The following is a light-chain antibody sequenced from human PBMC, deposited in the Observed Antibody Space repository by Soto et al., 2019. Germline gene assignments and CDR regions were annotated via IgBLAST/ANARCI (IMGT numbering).Light chain of an antibody. Sequence: QSVLTQPPSASGTPGQRVTISCSGSSSNIGSNTVNWYQQLPGTAPKLLIYSNNQRPSGVPDRFSGSKSGTSASLAISGLQSEDEADYYCAAWEDSLKGGVFGGGTQLTVL. J-gene: IGLJ2*01. CDR1: SSNIGSNT. CDR3: AAWEDSLKGGV. CDR2: SNN. V-gene: IGLV1-44*01.